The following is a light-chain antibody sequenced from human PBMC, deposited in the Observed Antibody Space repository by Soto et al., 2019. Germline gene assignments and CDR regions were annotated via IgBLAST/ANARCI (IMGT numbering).Light chain of an antibody. CDR2: GAS. Sequence: EIVMTQSPATLSVSPGERATLSCRASQSVNSNLAWYQQKPGQAPRLLIYGASTRATGIPARFSGSGSGTEFTLTISSLQSADLAVYYCQQYDKWPPSTFGQGTKVDI. J-gene: IGKJ1*01. CDR3: QQYDKWPPST. CDR1: QSVNSN. V-gene: IGKV3-15*01.